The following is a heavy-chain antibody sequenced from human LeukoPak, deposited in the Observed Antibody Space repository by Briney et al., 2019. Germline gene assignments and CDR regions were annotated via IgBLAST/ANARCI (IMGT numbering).Heavy chain of an antibody. Sequence: PGGSLRLSCAASGFTFSSYAMSWIRQPPGKGLEWIGYIYYSGSTNYNPSLKSRVTISVDTSKNQFSLKLSSVTAADTAVYYCATARISHCSGGSCYPTHFDYWGQGTLVTVSS. J-gene: IGHJ4*02. D-gene: IGHD2-15*01. CDR1: GFTFSSYA. V-gene: IGHV4-59*08. CDR3: ATARISHCSGGSCYPTHFDY. CDR2: IYYSGST.